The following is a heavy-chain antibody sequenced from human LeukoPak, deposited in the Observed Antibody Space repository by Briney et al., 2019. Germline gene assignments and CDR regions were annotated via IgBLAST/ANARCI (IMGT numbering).Heavy chain of an antibody. Sequence: GGSLRLSCAASGLTVSSHYMSWVRQAPGEGLEWVSFINSGASTFYADSVKGRFTISRDDTKNTLYLQMNSLRAEDTAVYYCASSAIHGSGSYYGYWGQGALVSVSS. V-gene: IGHV3-53*01. CDR2: INSGAST. CDR1: GLTVSSHY. CDR3: ASSAIHGSGSYYGY. J-gene: IGHJ4*02. D-gene: IGHD3-10*01.